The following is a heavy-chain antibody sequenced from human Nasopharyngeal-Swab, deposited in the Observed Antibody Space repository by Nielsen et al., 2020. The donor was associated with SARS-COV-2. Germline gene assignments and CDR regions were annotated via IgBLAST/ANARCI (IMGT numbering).Heavy chain of an antibody. J-gene: IGHJ6*02. CDR1: GYSFTSYW. Sequence: GESLKISCNGSGYSFTSYWIGRVRQTPGKGLEWMGIIYPGDSDTIYSPSFQGQVTISADKSISTAYLQWSSLKASDTAMYYCARRHEVRTTVTHYYYYGMDVWGQGTTVTVSS. CDR3: ARRHEVRTTVTHYYYYGMDV. CDR2: IYPGDSDT. D-gene: IGHD4-11*01. V-gene: IGHV5-51*01.